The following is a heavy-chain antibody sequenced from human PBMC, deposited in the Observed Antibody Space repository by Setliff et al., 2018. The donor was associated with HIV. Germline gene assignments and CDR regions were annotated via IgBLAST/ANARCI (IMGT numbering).Heavy chain of an antibody. Sequence: SETLSLTCAVSGASITTSSYFWGWIRQPPGKGLEWIGSISHSGTTYYSPSLNSRVTISADTSKNQFSLKLNSVSAADTALYFCTRAQIAAPRPFDYWGQGTLVTVSS. CDR1: GASITTSSYF. J-gene: IGHJ4*02. V-gene: IGHV4-39*01. CDR2: ISHSGTT. D-gene: IGHD2-21*01. CDR3: TRAQIAAPRPFDY.